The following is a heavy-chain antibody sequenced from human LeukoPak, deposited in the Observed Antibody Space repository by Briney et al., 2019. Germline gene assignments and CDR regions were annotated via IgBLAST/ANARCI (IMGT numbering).Heavy chain of an antibody. V-gene: IGHV4-59*01. CDR3: ARVSAVTTSYYYYGMDV. J-gene: IGHJ6*02. D-gene: IGHD4-17*01. CDR2: IYYSGCT. Sequence: SETLSLTCTVSGGSISSYYWSWIRQPPGKGLEWIGYIYYSGCTNYNPSLKSRVTISVDTSKNQFSLKLSSVTAADTAVYYCARVSAVTTSYYYYGMDVWGQGTTVTVSS. CDR1: GGSISSYY.